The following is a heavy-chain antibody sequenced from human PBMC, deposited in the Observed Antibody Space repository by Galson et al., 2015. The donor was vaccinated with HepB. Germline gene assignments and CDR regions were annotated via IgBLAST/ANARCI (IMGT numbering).Heavy chain of an antibody. D-gene: IGHD3-10*01. CDR3: ARGGGGPVYYGSGSYYSPLDY. CDR1: GFTFSDYY. Sequence: SLRLSCAASGFTFSDYYMSWIRQAPGKGLEWVSYISSSSSYTNYADSVKGRFTISRDNAKNSLYLQMNSLRAEDTAVYYCARGGGGPVYYGSGSYYSPLDYWGQGTLVTVSS. CDR2: ISSSSSYT. V-gene: IGHV3-11*06. J-gene: IGHJ4*02.